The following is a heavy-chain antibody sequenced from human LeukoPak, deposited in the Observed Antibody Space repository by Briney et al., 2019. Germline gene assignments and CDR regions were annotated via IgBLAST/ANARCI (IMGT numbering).Heavy chain of an antibody. CDR2: INTDGSST. Sequence: GGSLRLSCAASGFTFSSYWMHWVRQAPGKGLVWVSRINTDGSSTSYADSVKGRFTISRDNAKNTTYLQMNSLRAEDTAVYYCARVKVGSWDWFDPWGQGTLVTVSS. D-gene: IGHD1-26*01. V-gene: IGHV3-74*01. CDR3: ARVKVGSWDWFDP. J-gene: IGHJ5*02. CDR1: GFTFSSYW.